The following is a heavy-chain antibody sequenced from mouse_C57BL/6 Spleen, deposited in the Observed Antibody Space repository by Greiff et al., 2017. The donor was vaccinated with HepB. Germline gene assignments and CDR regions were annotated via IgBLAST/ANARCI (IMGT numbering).Heavy chain of an antibody. CDR3: AYWDTGY. Sequence: QVQLQQPGAELVKPGASVKLSCKASGYTFTSYWMQWVKQRPGQGLEWIGEIDPSDSYTNYNQKFKGKATLTVDTSSSTAYMQLSSLTSEDSAVYYCAYWDTGYWGQGTTLTVSS. CDR1: GYTFTSYW. J-gene: IGHJ2*01. CDR2: IDPSDSYT. D-gene: IGHD4-1*01. V-gene: IGHV1-50*01.